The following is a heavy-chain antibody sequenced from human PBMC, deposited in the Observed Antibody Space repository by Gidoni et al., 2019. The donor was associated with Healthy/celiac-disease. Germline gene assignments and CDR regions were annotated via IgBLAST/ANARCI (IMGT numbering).Heavy chain of an antibody. V-gene: IGHV3-7*04. Sequence: GESGGGLVQPGGSLRLSCAASGFTFSSYWMSWVRQAPGKGLEWVANIKQDGSEKYYVDSVKGRFTISRDNAKNSLYLQMNSLRAEDTAVYYCARDSFPINDAFDIWGQGTMVTVSS. CDR2: IKQDGSEK. CDR1: GFTFSSYW. J-gene: IGHJ3*02. CDR3: ARDSFPINDAFDI.